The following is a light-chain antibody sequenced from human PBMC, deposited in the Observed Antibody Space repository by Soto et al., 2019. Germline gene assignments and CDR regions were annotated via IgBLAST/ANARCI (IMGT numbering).Light chain of an antibody. CDR3: QQYNNWWT. J-gene: IGKJ1*01. Sequence: EVVMTQSPATLSVSPGERATLSCRASQSVRNNLARCQQKPGQAPRLLIYHAATRATGIPARFSGSGSGTEFTLILSSLQSEDFAVYYCQQYNNWWTFGQGTKVYIK. CDR2: HAA. V-gene: IGKV3-15*01. CDR1: QSVRNN.